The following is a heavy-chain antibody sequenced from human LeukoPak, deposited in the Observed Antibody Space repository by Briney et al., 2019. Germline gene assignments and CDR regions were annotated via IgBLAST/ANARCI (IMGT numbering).Heavy chain of an antibody. Sequence: GGSLRLSCAASGFTFSSYWMSWVRQAPGKGLEWVANIKQDGSEKNYVDSVKGRFTVSRDNAKNSLYLQMNSLRAEDTAVYYCARDLMGATHYFQHWGQGTLVTVSS. CDR3: ARDLMGATHYFQH. V-gene: IGHV3-7*01. CDR1: GFTFSSYW. J-gene: IGHJ1*01. CDR2: IKQDGSEK. D-gene: IGHD1-26*01.